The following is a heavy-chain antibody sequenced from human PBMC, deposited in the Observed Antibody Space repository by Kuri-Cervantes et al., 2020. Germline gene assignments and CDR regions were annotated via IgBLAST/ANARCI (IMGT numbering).Heavy chain of an antibody. CDR3: AREPNSSGWYRGGGKVGAMDV. D-gene: IGHD6-19*01. J-gene: IGHJ6*02. CDR2: ISSSSSYI. CDR1: GFTFSSYS. Sequence: GGSLRLSCAASGFTFSSYSMNWVRQAPGKGLQWVSSISSSSSYIYYADSVKGRFTISRDNAKNSLYLQMNSLRAEDTAVYYCAREPNSSGWYRGGGKVGAMDVWGQGTTVTVSS. V-gene: IGHV3-21*01.